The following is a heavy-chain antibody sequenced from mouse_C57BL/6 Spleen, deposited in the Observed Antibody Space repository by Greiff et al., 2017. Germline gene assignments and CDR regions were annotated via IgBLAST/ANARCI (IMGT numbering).Heavy chain of an antibody. Sequence: VQLQQPGAELVKPGASVKLSCKASGYTFTSYWMHWVKQRPGQGLEWIGMIHPNSGSTNYNEKFKSKATLTVDKSSSTAYMQLSSLTSEDSAVYYCVLSNYDYFDYWGQGTTLTVSS. CDR3: VLSNYDYFDY. D-gene: IGHD2-5*01. CDR2: IHPNSGST. V-gene: IGHV1-64*01. CDR1: GYTFTSYW. J-gene: IGHJ2*01.